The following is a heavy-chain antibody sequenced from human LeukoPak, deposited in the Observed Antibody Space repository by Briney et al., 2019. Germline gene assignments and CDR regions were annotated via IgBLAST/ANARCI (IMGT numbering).Heavy chain of an antibody. CDR1: GFTFSSYG. CDR2: IKQDGSEK. CDR3: VRTRRDGYGWFDP. D-gene: IGHD5-24*01. V-gene: IGHV3-7*01. Sequence: GGSLRLSCAASGFTFSSYGMSWVRQAPGKGLEWVANIKQDGSEKYYVDSVKGRFTISRDNAKNSLYLQMNSLRAEDTAVYYCVRTRRDGYGWFDPWGQGTLVTVSS. J-gene: IGHJ5*02.